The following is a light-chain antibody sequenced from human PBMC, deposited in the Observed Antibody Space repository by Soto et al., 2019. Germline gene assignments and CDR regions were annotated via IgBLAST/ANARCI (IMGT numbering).Light chain of an antibody. V-gene: IGKV3-20*01. Sequence: EIVMTQSPVTLSVSPGERATLSCRASQNISRSLAWYQQKPGQAPRLLIYGASSRATGIPDRFSGSGSGTDFTLTISRLEPEDFAVYHCQQYDTSPWTFGQGTKVDIK. CDR2: GAS. CDR3: QQYDTSPWT. CDR1: QNISRS. J-gene: IGKJ1*01.